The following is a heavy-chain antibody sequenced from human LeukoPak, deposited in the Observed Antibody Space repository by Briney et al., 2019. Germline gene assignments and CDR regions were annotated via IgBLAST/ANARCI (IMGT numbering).Heavy chain of an antibody. J-gene: IGHJ4*02. Sequence: ASVKVSCKASGGTFSSYTISWVRQAPGQGLEWMGRIIPILGIANYAQKFQGRVTITADKSTSTAYMELSSLRSEDTAVYYCARAPLSGSGPGGGRDYWGQGTLVTVSS. CDR3: ARAPLSGSGPGGGRDY. D-gene: IGHD3-10*01. CDR2: IIPILGIA. CDR1: GGTFSSYT. V-gene: IGHV1-69*02.